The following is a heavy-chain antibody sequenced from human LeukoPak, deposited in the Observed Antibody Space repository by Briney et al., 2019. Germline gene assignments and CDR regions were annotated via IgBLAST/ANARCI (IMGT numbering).Heavy chain of an antibody. CDR2: IRSKAYGGTT. CDR1: GFTFGDYG. Sequence: PGGSLRLSCTASGFTFGDYGMSWVRQAPGKGLEWVGFIRSKAYGGTTEYAASVKGRFIISRDDFKSITYLQMNSLKTEDTAVYYCTRSSSGRYSDYWGQGTLVTVSS. J-gene: IGHJ4*02. CDR3: TRSSSGRYSDY. V-gene: IGHV3-49*04. D-gene: IGHD6-19*01.